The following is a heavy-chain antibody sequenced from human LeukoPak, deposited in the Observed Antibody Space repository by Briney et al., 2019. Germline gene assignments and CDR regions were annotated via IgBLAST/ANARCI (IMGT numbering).Heavy chain of an antibody. Sequence: GGSLRVSCTVSGFSLSSYAMSWVRRAPGKGREGVSATSSSDEGKYFADSVRGRFTISRDNAKNSLYLQRNSLTAEDTAVYYWAELGITMIGGVWGKGTTVTISS. CDR3: AELGITMIGGV. CDR2: TSSSDEGK. J-gene: IGHJ6*04. V-gene: IGHV3-23*01. CDR1: GFSLSSYA. D-gene: IGHD3-10*02.